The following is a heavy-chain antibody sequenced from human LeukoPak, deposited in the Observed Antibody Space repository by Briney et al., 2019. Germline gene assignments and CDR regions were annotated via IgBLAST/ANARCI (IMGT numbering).Heavy chain of an antibody. CDR2: IYYSGST. CDR3: ARDRSHDYYYYYGMDV. CDR1: GGSISSYY. D-gene: IGHD1-1*01. Sequence: PSETPSLTCTVSGGSISSYYWSWIRQPPGKGLEWIGYIYYSGSTNYNPSLKSRVTISVDTSKNQFSLKLSSVTAADTAVYYCARDRSHDYYYYYGMDVWGQGTTVTVSS. V-gene: IGHV4-59*01. J-gene: IGHJ6*02.